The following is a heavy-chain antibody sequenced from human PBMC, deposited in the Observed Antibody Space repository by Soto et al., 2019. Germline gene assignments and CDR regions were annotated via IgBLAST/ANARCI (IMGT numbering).Heavy chain of an antibody. D-gene: IGHD2-2*01. V-gene: IGHV3-21*01. CDR3: ARDSCSSTNCRSAFEF. CDR1: GFNFSSKT. J-gene: IGHJ4*02. Sequence: EVQLVESGGGLVKPGGSLRLTCVDSGFNFSSKTMNWVRQAPGKGLEWVSSISSDSSYIYYTDSLKGRFTISRDNAKKSLYLQMNSLRADDTAVYYCARDSCSSTNCRSAFEFWGQGALVTVSS. CDR2: ISSDSSYI.